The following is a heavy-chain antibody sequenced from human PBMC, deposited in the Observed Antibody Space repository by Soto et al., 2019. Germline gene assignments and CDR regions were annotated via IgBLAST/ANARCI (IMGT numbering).Heavy chain of an antibody. D-gene: IGHD1-26*01. CDR1: GDSIRSYY. J-gene: IGHJ4*02. CDR2: IYYSGYT. CDR3: ARCFSGNYPSRPEEQYYCES. V-gene: IGHV4-59*01. Sequence: SETLSLTCTVSGDSIRSYYWSWIRQPPGKGLEWIGYIYYSGYTSYNPSLKSRVTISVDTSKNQFSLKLNSVTAADTAVYYCARCFSGNYPSRPEEQYYCESWGKGNLVSVSS.